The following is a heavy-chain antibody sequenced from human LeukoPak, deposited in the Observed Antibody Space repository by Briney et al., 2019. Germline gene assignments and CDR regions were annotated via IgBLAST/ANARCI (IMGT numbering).Heavy chain of an antibody. Sequence: GGSLRLSCAASGFTFSSYWMHWVRQAPGKGLVWVSRINSDGSSTSYADSVKGRFTISRDNAKNTLYLQMNSLRAEDTAVYYCAKDPRYYYDSSGYYYGILYYFDYWGQGTLVTVSS. J-gene: IGHJ4*02. CDR1: GFTFSSYW. CDR2: INSDGSST. D-gene: IGHD3-22*01. V-gene: IGHV3-74*01. CDR3: AKDPRYYYDSSGYYYGILYYFDY.